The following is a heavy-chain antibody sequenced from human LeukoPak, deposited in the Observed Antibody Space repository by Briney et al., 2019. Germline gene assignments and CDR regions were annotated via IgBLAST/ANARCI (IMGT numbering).Heavy chain of an antibody. V-gene: IGHV3-48*01. J-gene: IGHJ4*02. CDR1: GFTFSSYS. Sequence: GGSLRLSCAASGFTFSSYSMNWVRQAPGKGLEWVSCISSSSSTIYYADSVKGRFTISRDNAKNSLYLQMNSLRAEDTAVYYCARGKSSKQQVARLLDYWGQGTLVTVSS. D-gene: IGHD6-13*01. CDR3: ARGKSSKQQVARLLDY. CDR2: ISSSSSTI.